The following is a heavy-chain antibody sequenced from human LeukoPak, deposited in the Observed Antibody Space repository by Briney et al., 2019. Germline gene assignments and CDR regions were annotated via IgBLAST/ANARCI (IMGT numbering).Heavy chain of an antibody. CDR3: ARDRHIDCGGDCYSGFDP. CDR2: INHSGST. J-gene: IGHJ5*02. D-gene: IGHD2-21*02. Sequence: SETLSLTCAVYGGSFSGYYWNWIRQPPGKGLEWIGEINHSGSTNYNPSLKSRVTISVDTSKNQFSLKLSPVTAADTAVYYCARDRHIDCGGDCYSGFDPWGQGTLVTVSS. V-gene: IGHV4-34*01. CDR1: GGSFSGYY.